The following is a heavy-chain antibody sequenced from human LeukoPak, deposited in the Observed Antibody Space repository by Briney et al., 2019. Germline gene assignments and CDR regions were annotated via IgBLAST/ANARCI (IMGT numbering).Heavy chain of an antibody. J-gene: IGHJ4*02. Sequence: SETLSLTCAVYGGSFSGYYWSWIRQPPGKGLEWIGEINHSGSTNYNPSLKSRVTISVDTSKNQFSLKLSSVTAADTAVYYCAREAPICRNVDCRTGFDYWGQGTLVAVSS. D-gene: IGHD5-24*01. V-gene: IGHV4-34*01. CDR3: AREAPICRNVDCRTGFDY. CDR1: GGSFSGYY. CDR2: INHSGST.